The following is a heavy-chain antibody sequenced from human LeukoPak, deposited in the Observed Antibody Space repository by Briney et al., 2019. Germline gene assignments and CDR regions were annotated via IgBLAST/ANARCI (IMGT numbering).Heavy chain of an antibody. CDR2: ISAYNGNT. D-gene: IGHD2-15*01. J-gene: IGHJ4*02. CDR1: GYTFTSYG. V-gene: IGHV1-18*01. Sequence: ASVKVSCKASGYTFTSYGISWVRQAPGQGLEWMGWISAYNGNTNYAQKLQGRVIMTTDTSTSTAYMELRSLRSDDTAVYYCARLPVGYCSGGSCYSNGYFDYWGRGTLVTVSS. CDR3: ARLPVGYCSGGSCYSNGYFDY.